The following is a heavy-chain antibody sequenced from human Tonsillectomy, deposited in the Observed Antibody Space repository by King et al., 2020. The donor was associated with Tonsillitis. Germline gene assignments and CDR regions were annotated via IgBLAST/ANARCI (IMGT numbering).Heavy chain of an antibody. D-gene: IGHD6-6*01. CDR2: IYYSGST. J-gene: IGHJ6*02. Sequence: LQLQESGPGLVKPSETLSLTCTVSGGSVSSGSYYWSWIRQPPGKGLEWIGYIYYSGSTNYNPPLKSRVTISVDTSKNQFSLKLSSVTAADTAVYYCAGGPQLVGAEDYYYYGMDVWGQGTTVTVSS. V-gene: IGHV4-61*01. CDR1: GGSVSSGSYY. CDR3: AGGPQLVGAEDYYYYGMDV.